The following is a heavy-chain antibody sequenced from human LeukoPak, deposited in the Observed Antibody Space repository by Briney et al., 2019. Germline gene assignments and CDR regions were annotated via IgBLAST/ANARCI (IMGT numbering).Heavy chain of an antibody. Sequence: GGSLRLSCTASGFTFSSYAMNWVRQAPGKGLEWVSAISGSGGRTYYADLVKGRFTISRDDSRNTLYLQMNSLRAEDTALYYCAKGGNTATTAGDYWGQGTLVTVSS. CDR2: ISGSGGRT. CDR1: GFTFSSYA. CDR3: AKGGNTATTAGDY. V-gene: IGHV3-23*01. J-gene: IGHJ4*02. D-gene: IGHD1-14*01.